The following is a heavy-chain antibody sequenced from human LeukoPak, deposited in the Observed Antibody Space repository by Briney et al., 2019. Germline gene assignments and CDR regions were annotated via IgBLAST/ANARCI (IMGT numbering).Heavy chain of an antibody. CDR2: IIPILGIA. V-gene: IGHV1-69*04. J-gene: IGHJ4*02. D-gene: IGHD3-10*01. Sequence: SVKVSCKASGGTFSSYAISWVRQAPGQGLEWMGRIIPILGIANYAQKFQGRVTITADKSTSTAYMELSSPRSEDTAVYYCAGILWFGELLGGFDYWGQGTLVTVSS. CDR3: AGILWFGELLGGFDY. CDR1: GGTFSSYA.